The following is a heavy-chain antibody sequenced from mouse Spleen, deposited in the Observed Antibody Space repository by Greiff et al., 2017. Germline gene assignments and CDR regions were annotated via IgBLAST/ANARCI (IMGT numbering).Heavy chain of an antibody. J-gene: IGHJ3*01. CDR1: GYTFTSYW. D-gene: IGHD2-3*01. V-gene: IGHV1-69*01. CDR2: IDPSDSYT. CDR3: ARSDGPAWFAY. Sequence: VQLQQPGAELVMPGASVKLSCKASGYTFTSYWLHWVKQRPGQGLEWIGEIDPSDSYTNYNQKFKGKATLTVDKSSSTAYMQLSSLTSEDSAVYYCARSDGPAWFAYWGQGTLVTVSA.